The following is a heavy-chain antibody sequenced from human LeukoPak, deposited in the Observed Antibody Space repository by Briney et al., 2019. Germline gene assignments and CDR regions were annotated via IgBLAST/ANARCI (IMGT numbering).Heavy chain of an antibody. V-gene: IGHV1-18*01. D-gene: IGHD3-3*01. CDR1: GYTFSSYF. CDR2: ISAYNGNT. Sequence: ASVKVSCKASGYTFSSYFLSWVRQAPGQGLEWMGWISAYNGNTNYAQKLQGRVTMTTDTSTSTAYMELRSLRSDDTAVYYCARITIFGPYYGMDVWGQGTTVTVSS. CDR3: ARITIFGPYYGMDV. J-gene: IGHJ6*02.